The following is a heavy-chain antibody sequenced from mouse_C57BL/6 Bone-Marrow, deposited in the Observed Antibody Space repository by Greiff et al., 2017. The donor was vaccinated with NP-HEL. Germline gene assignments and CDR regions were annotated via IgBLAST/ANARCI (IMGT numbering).Heavy chain of an antibody. D-gene: IGHD1-1*01. V-gene: IGHV8-8*01. J-gene: IGHJ3*01. CDR2: ICWDDDK. Sequence: QVTLKESGPGILQPSQTLSLTCSFSGFSLSTFGMGVGRIRQPSGMGLEWLAHICWDDDKYSNPVLKSRLTFSKGTSKSQVFLKIDNVDTADTATYYCARYYYDSRPARFAYWDRGTVVTVTA. CDR1: GFSLSTFGMG. CDR3: ARYYYDSRPARFAY.